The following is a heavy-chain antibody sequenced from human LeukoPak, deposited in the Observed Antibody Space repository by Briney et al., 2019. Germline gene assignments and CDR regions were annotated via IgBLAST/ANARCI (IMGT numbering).Heavy chain of an antibody. CDR1: GFSFRSHG. CDR2: ISGSGGST. D-gene: IGHD6-19*01. CDR3: AKDGYSSGWYVRAFDI. V-gene: IGHV3-23*01. J-gene: IGHJ3*02. Sequence: GGSLRLSCAASGFSFRSHGMSWVRQAPGKGLEWVSAISGSGGSTYYADSVKGRFTISRDNSKNTLYLQMNSLRAEDTAVYYCAKDGYSSGWYVRAFDIWGQGTMVTVSS.